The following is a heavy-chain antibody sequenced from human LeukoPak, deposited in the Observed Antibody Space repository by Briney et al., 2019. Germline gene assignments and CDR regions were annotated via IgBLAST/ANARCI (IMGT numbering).Heavy chain of an antibody. D-gene: IGHD4-17*01. V-gene: IGHV5-51*01. J-gene: IGHJ5*02. CDR2: IYPDDSDT. CDR3: ARHGYDYGDDMFDP. Sequence: GESLKISCKGSGYSFTTYWIGWVRQMPGKGLEWMGIIYPDDSDTRYSPSFQGQVTISADKSISTAYLQWSSLQASDTAMYYCARHGYDYGDDMFDPWGQGTLVTVSS. CDR1: GYSFTTYW.